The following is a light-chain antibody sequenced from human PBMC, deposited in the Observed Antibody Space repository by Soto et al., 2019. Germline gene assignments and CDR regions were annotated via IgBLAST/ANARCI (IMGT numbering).Light chain of an antibody. CDR3: LQHNSYPWT. CDR2: AAS. V-gene: IGKV1-5*01. CDR1: QTISSW. J-gene: IGKJ1*01. Sequence: DIQMPQSPSTLSGSVGDRVTITCRASQTISSWLAWYQQKPGRAPKRLIYAASSLQSGVPSRFSGSGSGTEFTLTIGSLQPEDFATYYCLQHNSYPWTFGQGTKVDIK.